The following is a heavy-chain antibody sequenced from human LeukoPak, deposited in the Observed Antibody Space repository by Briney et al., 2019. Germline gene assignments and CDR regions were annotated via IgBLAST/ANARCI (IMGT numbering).Heavy chain of an antibody. CDR2: IYYSGST. J-gene: IGHJ3*02. D-gene: IGHD3-10*01. V-gene: IGHV4-39*07. Sequence: SETLSLTCTVSGGSISSSSYYWGWIRQPPGKGLEWIGSIYYSGSTYYNPSLKSRVTISVDTSKNQFSLKLSSVPAADTAVYYCARSRITDAFDIWGQGTMVTVSS. CDR3: ARSRITDAFDI. CDR1: GGSISSSSYY.